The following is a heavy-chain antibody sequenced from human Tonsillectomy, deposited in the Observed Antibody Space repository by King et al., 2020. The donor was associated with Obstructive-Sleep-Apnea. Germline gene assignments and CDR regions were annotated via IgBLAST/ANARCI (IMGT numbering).Heavy chain of an antibody. CDR1: GFTFSSYW. V-gene: IGHV3-74*01. CDR3: ARFKYGYYDAGFDY. CDR2: INSDGSST. J-gene: IGHJ4*02. Sequence: VQLVESGGGLVQPGGSLRLSCAASGFTFSSYWMHGVRQAPGKGLVWVSRINSDGSSTSYAASVKGRFTISRDNAKNTLYLQMNSLRAEDTAVHYCARFKYGYYDAGFDYWGQGTLVTVSS. D-gene: IGHD3-10*01.